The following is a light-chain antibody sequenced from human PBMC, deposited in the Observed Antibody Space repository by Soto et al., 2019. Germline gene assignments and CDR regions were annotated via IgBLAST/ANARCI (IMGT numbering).Light chain of an antibody. V-gene: IGLV2-14*01. J-gene: IGLJ1*01. CDR1: SSDIGRYDF. CDR2: EVN. CDR3: CYYTGSPYV. Sequence: QPALTQPASVSGSPGQSITISCTGTSSDIGRYDFVSWYQQLPGKAPKLLIYEVNHRPSGISDRFSGSKSGNTASLTISGLQADDEAHYYCCYYTGSPYVFGSGTKVTVL.